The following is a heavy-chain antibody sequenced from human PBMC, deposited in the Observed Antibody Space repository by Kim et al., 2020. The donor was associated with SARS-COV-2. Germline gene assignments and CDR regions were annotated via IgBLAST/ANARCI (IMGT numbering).Heavy chain of an antibody. V-gene: IGHV3-23*01. CDR3: AKPSIAAAGKGFYYGVDV. J-gene: IGHJ6*02. D-gene: IGHD6-13*01. Sequence: KGRFTISRDNSKNTLYLQMNSLRAEDTAIYYCAKPSIAAAGKGFYYGVDVWGQGSTVIVSS.